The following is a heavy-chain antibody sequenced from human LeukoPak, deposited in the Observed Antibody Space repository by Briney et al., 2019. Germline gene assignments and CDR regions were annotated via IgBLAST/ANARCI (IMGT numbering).Heavy chain of an antibody. CDR3: ARRSLSGYDSRFDY. J-gene: IGHJ4*02. CDR2: IYHSGSA. D-gene: IGHD5-12*01. Sequence: SETLSLTCSVSGYSISSGYYWGWFRQPPGKGLDWIGSIYHSGSAYYNPSLKSRVTISVDTSKNQFSLKLSSVTAADTAVYYCARRSLSGYDSRFDYWGQGTLVTVSS. CDR1: GYSISSGYY. V-gene: IGHV4-38-2*02.